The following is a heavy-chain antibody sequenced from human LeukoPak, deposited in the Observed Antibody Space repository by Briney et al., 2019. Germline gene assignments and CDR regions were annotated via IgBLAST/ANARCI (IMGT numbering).Heavy chain of an antibody. V-gene: IGHV3-33*01. J-gene: IGHJ4*02. CDR3: ASNREQKLGYYFDY. CDR2: IWYDGSNK. CDR1: GLTFSSYA. D-gene: IGHD6-13*01. Sequence: PGGSLRLSCAASGLTFSSYAMHWVRQAPGKGLEWVAVIWYDGSNKYYADSVKGRFTISRGNSKNTLYLQMNSLRAEDTAVYYCASNREQKLGYYFDYWGQGTLVTVSS.